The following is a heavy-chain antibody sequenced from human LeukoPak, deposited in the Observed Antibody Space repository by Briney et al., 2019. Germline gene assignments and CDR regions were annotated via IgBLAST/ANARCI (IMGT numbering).Heavy chain of an antibody. CDR2: ISWNSGSI. CDR3: AKVSLLYLSSSYFDY. J-gene: IGHJ4*02. CDR1: GFTLDDYA. Sequence: GRSLRLSCAASGFTLDDYAMHWVRQAPGKGLEWVSGISWNSGSIGYADSVEGRFTISRDNAKNSLYLQMNSLRAEDTALYYCAKVSLLYLSSSYFDYWGQGALVTVSS. V-gene: IGHV3-9*01. D-gene: IGHD2-8*01.